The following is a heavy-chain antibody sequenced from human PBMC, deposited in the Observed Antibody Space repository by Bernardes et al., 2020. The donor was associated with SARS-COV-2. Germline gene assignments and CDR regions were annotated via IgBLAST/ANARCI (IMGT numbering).Heavy chain of an antibody. D-gene: IGHD3-22*01. CDR3: AIPPTNYDRYGMDV. J-gene: IGHJ6*02. CDR2: INPNSGGT. V-gene: IGHV1-2*02. Sequence: VKVSCKAFAYPFTGYYIHWVRQAPGQGLEWMGWINPNSGGTNYAQKFQGRVTMTRDTSISTAYMELNRLTSDDTAVYYCAIPPTNYDRYGMDVWGQGTTVTVSS. CDR1: AYPFTGYY.